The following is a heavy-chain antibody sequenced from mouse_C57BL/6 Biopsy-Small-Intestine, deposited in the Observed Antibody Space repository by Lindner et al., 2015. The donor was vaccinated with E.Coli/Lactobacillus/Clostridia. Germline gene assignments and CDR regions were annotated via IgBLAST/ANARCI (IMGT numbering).Heavy chain of an antibody. J-gene: IGHJ1*03. CDR2: INPNSGTT. V-gene: IGHV1-39*01. Sequence: VQLQESGPELVKPGASVKISCKASGYSFTDYNMNWVKQNSGRSLEWIGIINPNSGTTNYNQKFKGKATLTVDQSSSTAYMQLNSLTSEDSAVYYCARGRGNYVYWYFDVWGTGTTVTVSS. D-gene: IGHD2-1*01. CDR1: GYSFTDYN. CDR3: ARGRGNYVYWYFDV.